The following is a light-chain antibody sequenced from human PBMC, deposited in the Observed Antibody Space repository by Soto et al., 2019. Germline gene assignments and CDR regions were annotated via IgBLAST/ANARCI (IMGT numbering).Light chain of an antibody. CDR2: DAS. CDR3: QKRSNWPPIT. V-gene: IGKV3D-20*02. Sequence: DIVLTQSPGTLSLSPGERATLSCRASQSVSSSYLAWYQQKPGQAPRLLIYDASNRATGIPDRFSGSGSGTDFTLTISRLEPEDLAVYYCQKRSNWPPITVGQGARLEIK. J-gene: IGKJ5*01. CDR1: QSVSSSY.